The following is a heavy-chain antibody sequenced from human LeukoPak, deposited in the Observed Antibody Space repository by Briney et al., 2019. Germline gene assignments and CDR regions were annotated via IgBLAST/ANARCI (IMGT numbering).Heavy chain of an antibody. V-gene: IGHV4-34*01. J-gene: IGHJ6*03. CDR2: INHSGST. CDR3: ARQVPMDV. CDR1: GGSFSGYY. Sequence: SETLSLTCAVYGGSFSGYYWSWIRQPPGKGLEWIGEINHSGSTNYNPSLKSRVTISVDTSKNQFSLKLSSETAADTAVYYCARQVPMDVWGKGTTVTVSS.